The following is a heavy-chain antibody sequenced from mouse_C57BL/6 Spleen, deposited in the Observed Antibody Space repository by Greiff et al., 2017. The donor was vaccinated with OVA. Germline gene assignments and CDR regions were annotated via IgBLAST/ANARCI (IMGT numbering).Heavy chain of an antibody. D-gene: IGHD1-1*01. CDR3: ARPNYGSSYVAWFAY. CDR2: INPNYGTT. CDR1: GYSFTDYN. J-gene: IGHJ3*01. V-gene: IGHV1-39*01. Sequence: EVKLMESGPELVKPGASVKISCKASGYSFTDYNMNWVKQSNGKSLEWIGVINPNYGTTSYNQKFKGKATLTVDQSSSTAYMQLNSLTSEDSAVYYCARPNYGSSYVAWFAYWGQGTLVTVSA.